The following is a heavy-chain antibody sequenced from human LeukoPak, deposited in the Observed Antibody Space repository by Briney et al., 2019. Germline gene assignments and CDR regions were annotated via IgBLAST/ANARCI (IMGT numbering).Heavy chain of an antibody. CDR2: INPNSGGT. CDR1: GYTFTGYY. D-gene: IGHD4-17*01. Sequence: GASVKVSCKASGYTFTGYYMHWVRQAPGQGLEWMGWINPNSGGTNYAQRFQGRVTMTRDTSISTAYMELSRLRSDDTAVYYCARDLGINGDYQYYYYYMDVWGKGTTVTIFS. CDR3: ARDLGINGDYQYYYYYMDV. J-gene: IGHJ6*03. V-gene: IGHV1-2*02.